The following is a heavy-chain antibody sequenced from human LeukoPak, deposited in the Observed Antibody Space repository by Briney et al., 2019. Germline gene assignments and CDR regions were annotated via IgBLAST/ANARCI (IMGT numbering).Heavy chain of an antibody. D-gene: IGHD3-10*02. J-gene: IGHJ6*04. CDR3: AELGITMIGGV. CDR2: ISVSGATT. V-gene: IGHV3-48*03. CDR1: GLTFSGYE. Sequence: PGGSLRLSCAASGLTFSGYEFNWVRQAPGKGLEWVSYISVSGATTHYADSVKGRFTTSRDNAKNSLYLQMNSLRAEDTAVYYCAELGITMIGGVWGKGTTVTISS.